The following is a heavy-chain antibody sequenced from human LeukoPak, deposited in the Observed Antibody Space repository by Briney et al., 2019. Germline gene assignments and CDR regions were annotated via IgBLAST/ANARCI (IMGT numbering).Heavy chain of an antibody. CDR2: INSDGIRT. D-gene: IGHD2-15*01. CDR3: ARGGYAAYYFDL. CDR1: GFTFSNYW. V-gene: IGHV3-74*01. Sequence: PGGSLRLSCAASGFTFSNYWVHWVRQAPGKGLVWVSRINSDGIRTNYADSVKGRFTISRDNAENTLYLQMNSLRAEDTAVYYCARGGYAAYYFDLWGRGTLVTVSS. J-gene: IGHJ2*01.